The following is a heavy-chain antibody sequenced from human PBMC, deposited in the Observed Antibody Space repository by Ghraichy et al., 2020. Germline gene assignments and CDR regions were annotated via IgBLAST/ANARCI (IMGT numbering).Heavy chain of an antibody. CDR2: IIPIFGTA. V-gene: IGHV1-69*13. D-gene: IGHD1-26*01. Sequence: SVKVSCKASGGTFSSYAISWVRQAPGQGLEWMGGIIPIFGTANYAQKFQGRVTITADESTSTAYMELSSLRSEDTAVYYCAREARGNPVGAILYNWFDPWGQGTLVTVSS. J-gene: IGHJ5*02. CDR3: AREARGNPVGAILYNWFDP. CDR1: GGTFSSYA.